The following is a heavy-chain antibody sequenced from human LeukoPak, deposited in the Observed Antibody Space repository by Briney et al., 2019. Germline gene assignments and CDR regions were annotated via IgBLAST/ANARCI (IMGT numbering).Heavy chain of an antibody. V-gene: IGHV3-23*01. CDR3: AKKSWDNWFDP. CDR1: GFTFDDYA. CDR2: ISGSGGNT. Sequence: GGSLRLSCAASGFTFDDYAMHWVRQAPGKGLEWVSGISGSGGNTYYADSVKGRFTISRDNSKNTLFLQMNSLRAEDTAVYFCAKKSWDNWFDPWGQGTLVTVSS. J-gene: IGHJ5*02. D-gene: IGHD6-13*01.